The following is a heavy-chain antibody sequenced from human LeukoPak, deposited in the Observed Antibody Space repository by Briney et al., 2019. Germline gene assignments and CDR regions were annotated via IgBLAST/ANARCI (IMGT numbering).Heavy chain of an antibody. Sequence: GGSLRLSCAGSGFTFNNAWMTWVRQAPGKGLEWVGRIKSKTDGGTTDYAAPAKDRFTISRDDSKSTLYLQMNSLQTEDTGVYYCTTELVWFGVLAHWGQGTLATVSS. CDR3: TTELVWFGVLAH. V-gene: IGHV3-15*01. CDR2: IKSKTDGGTT. D-gene: IGHD3-10*01. CDR1: GFTFNNAW. J-gene: IGHJ4*02.